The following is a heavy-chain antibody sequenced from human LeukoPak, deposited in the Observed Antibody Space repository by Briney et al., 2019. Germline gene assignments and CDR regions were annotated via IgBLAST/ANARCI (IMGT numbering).Heavy chain of an antibody. J-gene: IGHJ4*02. CDR2: IYYTGST. CDR3: AREVGDYEGGYFDY. V-gene: IGHV4-39*02. Sequence: SETLSLTCTVSGGSISSSSQYWGWIRQPPGKGLEWIGIIYYTGSTHYSPSLESRITISVDTSKNQFSLKLSSVTAADTAVYYCAREVGDYEGGYFDYWGQGTLVTVSS. CDR1: GGSISSSSQY. D-gene: IGHD4-17*01.